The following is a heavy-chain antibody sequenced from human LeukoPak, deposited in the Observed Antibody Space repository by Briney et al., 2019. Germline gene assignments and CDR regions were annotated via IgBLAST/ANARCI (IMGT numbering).Heavy chain of an antibody. V-gene: IGHV4-39*07. CDR3: ARVGRITIFGVVRTWFDY. Sequence: SETLSLTCTVSGGSISSGSYYWSWIRQPAGKGLEWIGSIYYSGSTYYNSSLKSRVTISVDTSKNQFSLKLSSVTAADTAVYYCARVGRITIFGVVRTWFDYWGQGTLVTVSS. J-gene: IGHJ4*02. CDR1: GGSISSGSYY. D-gene: IGHD3-3*01. CDR2: IYYSGST.